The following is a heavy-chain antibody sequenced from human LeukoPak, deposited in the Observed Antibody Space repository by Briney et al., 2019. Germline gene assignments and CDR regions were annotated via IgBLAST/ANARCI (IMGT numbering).Heavy chain of an antibody. J-gene: IGHJ3*02. CDR1: GFTFNSYN. CDR2: ISSSSSTI. V-gene: IGHV3-48*02. Sequence: GGSLRLSCAASGFTFNSYNMNWVRQAPGKGLEWVSYISSSSSTIYYADSVKGRFTIPRDSAKTSLFLQMNSLRDEDTAVYYCARAYSSSSGRDAFDSWGLGTLVTVFS. D-gene: IGHD6-6*01. CDR3: ARAYSSSSGRDAFDS.